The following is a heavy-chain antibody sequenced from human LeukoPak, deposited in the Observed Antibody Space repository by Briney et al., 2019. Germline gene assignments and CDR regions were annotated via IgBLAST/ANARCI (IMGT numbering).Heavy chain of an antibody. Sequence: GGSPRLSCAASGFTFSSYEMKWVRQAPGKGLEWVSYISSGDSTTYYADSVRGRFTISRDNAKNSLYLQMNSLRAEDTAVYYCARFYSSSSYWGQGTLVTVSS. D-gene: IGHD6-6*01. CDR2: ISSGDSTT. J-gene: IGHJ4*02. CDR1: GFTFSSYE. V-gene: IGHV3-48*03. CDR3: ARFYSSSSY.